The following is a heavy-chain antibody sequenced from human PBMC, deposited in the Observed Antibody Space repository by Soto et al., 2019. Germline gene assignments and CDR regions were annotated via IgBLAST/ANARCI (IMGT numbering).Heavy chain of an antibody. J-gene: IGHJ6*02. Sequence: SVKVSCKASGFTFTSSAVQWVRQARGQRLEWIGWIVVGSGNTNYAQKFQERVTITRDMSTSTAYMELSSLRSEDTAVYYCAADQHGGYSSGWPYYYYYGMDVWGQGTTVTVSS. V-gene: IGHV1-58*01. CDR2: IVVGSGNT. CDR1: GFTFTSSA. D-gene: IGHD6-19*01. CDR3: AADQHGGYSSGWPYYYYYGMDV.